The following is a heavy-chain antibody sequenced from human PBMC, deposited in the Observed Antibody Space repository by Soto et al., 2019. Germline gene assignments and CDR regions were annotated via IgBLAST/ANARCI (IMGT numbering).Heavy chain of an antibody. CDR2: IWYDGSNK. CDR1: GFTFSSYG. V-gene: IGHV3-33*01. D-gene: IGHD4-17*01. J-gene: IGHJ4*02. CDR3: ARDIRSFDY. Sequence: QVQLVESGGGVVQPGRSLRLSCAASGFTFSSYGMHWVRQAPGKGLEWVAVIWYDGSNKYYADSVKGRFTISRDNSKNTLYLQMNSLRAEDTAVYYCARDIRSFDYWGQGTLLTVSS.